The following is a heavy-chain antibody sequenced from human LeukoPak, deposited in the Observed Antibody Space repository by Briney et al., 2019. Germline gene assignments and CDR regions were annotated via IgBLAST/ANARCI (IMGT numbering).Heavy chain of an antibody. CDR3: AKAPVTSCRGAYCYPFDS. Sequence: PGGSLRLSCAASGFTFSRYWMSWVRQAPGKGLEWVASIKQDGSEKDYVDSVKGRFTISRDNAKNSLYLQMNSLRAEDAAVYFCAKAPVTSCRGAYCYPFDSWGQGTLVTVSS. CDR1: GFTFSRYW. V-gene: IGHV3-7*01. D-gene: IGHD2-21*01. CDR2: IKQDGSEK. J-gene: IGHJ4*02.